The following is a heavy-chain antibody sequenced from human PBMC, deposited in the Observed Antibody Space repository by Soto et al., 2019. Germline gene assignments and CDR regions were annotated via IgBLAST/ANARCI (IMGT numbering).Heavy chain of an antibody. CDR2: FDPEDGET. CDR3: ATLAGATPDAFDI. J-gene: IGHJ3*02. V-gene: IGHV1-24*01. CDR1: VYGLEQLS. Sequence: SLTVSWKFCVYGLEQLSMHWVRQAPGKGLEWMGGFDPEDGETIYAQKFQGRVTMTEDTSTDTAYMELSSLRSEDTAVYYCATLAGATPDAFDIWGQGTMVTGS. D-gene: IGHD1-26*01.